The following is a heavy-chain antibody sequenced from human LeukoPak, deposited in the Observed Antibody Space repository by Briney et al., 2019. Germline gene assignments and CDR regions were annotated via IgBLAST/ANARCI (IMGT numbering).Heavy chain of an antibody. D-gene: IGHD2-2*01. V-gene: IGHV3-30-3*01. CDR1: VFTSSSYA. J-gene: IGHJ6*02. CDR2: ISYAVSNK. CDR3: ARDRAIVVVPAADLKSRNYYYYGMDV. Sequence: SLRLSCAASVFTSSSYATQAVRQAPRKGLEWGAVISYAVSNKYYTESVNGRFTTSRDNSKNTLYLQMISLRAEDMAVYYCARDRAIVVVPAADLKSRNYYYYGMDVWGQGTTVTVSS.